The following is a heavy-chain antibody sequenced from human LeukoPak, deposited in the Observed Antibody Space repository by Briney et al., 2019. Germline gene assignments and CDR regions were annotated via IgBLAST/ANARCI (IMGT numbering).Heavy chain of an antibody. V-gene: IGHV3-15*06. CDR1: GLTFSNAW. Sequence: GSLRLSCAASGLTFSNAWMSWVRQAPGKGLEWVGRIKSETDGGTTNYAAPVKGRFTISRDDSKNTLYLQMNSLTTEDAAVYYCTTGRTSSSKDWFDPWGQGTLVTVSP. J-gene: IGHJ5*02. CDR3: TTGRTSSSKDWFDP. CDR2: IKSETDGGTT. D-gene: IGHD6-6*01.